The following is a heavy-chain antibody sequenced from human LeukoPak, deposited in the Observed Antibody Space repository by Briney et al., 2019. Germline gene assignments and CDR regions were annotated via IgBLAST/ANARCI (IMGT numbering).Heavy chain of an antibody. D-gene: IGHD3-9*01. CDR2: INHSGST. V-gene: IGHV4-34*01. J-gene: IGHJ4*02. Sequence: SETLSLTCAVYGGSFSGYYWSWIRQPPGKGLEWIGEINHSGSTNYNPSFKSRVTISVDTSKNLFSLKLSSVTAADTAVYYCARGTQYYDILTGYYRWDQFLRKYYFDYWGQGTLVTVSS. CDR1: GGSFSGYY. CDR3: ARGTQYYDILTGYYRWDQFLRKYYFDY.